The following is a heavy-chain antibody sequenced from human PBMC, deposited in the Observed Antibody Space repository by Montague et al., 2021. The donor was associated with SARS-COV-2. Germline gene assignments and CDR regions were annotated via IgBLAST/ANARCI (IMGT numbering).Heavy chain of an antibody. CDR2: IYHSGST. J-gene: IGHJ4*02. CDR3: ARTGYSSGWHSFDY. V-gene: IGHV4-4*02. CDR1: GGSISSINW. D-gene: IGHD6-19*01. Sequence: SDTLSLTCVVSGGSISSINWWSWVRQPPGKGLEWIGEIYHSGSTNYNPSLKSRVIISVDKSKNQFSLKLSSVTAADTAVYYCARTGYSSGWHSFDYWGQGTLVTVSS.